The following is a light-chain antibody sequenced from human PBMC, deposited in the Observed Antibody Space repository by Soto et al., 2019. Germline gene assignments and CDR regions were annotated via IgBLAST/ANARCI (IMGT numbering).Light chain of an antibody. CDR3: QQYSTYTPRT. V-gene: IGKV1-5*03. Sequence: DIQMTQSPSTLSASVGDRVTITRRASQNVTTWLAWYQHKPGKATKIIIYKASSLESGVPSRFSGSGSGTEFTLTISSLQPDDFAAYYCQQYSTYTPRTFGQGTKVDIK. CDR2: KAS. CDR1: QNVTTW. J-gene: IGKJ1*01.